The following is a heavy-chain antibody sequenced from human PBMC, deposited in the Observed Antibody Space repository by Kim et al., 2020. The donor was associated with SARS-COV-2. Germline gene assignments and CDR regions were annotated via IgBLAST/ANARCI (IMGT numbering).Heavy chain of an antibody. D-gene: IGHD6-13*01. Sequence: GGSLRLSCAASGFTFSSYAMSWVRQAPGKGLEWVSAISGSGGSTYYADSVKGRFTISRDNSKNTLYLQMNSLRAEDTAVYYCAEDDSGSWYGSRIDYWGQETLVTVSS. J-gene: IGHJ4*02. CDR2: ISGSGGST. V-gene: IGHV3-23*01. CDR1: GFTFSSYA. CDR3: AEDDSGSWYGSRIDY.